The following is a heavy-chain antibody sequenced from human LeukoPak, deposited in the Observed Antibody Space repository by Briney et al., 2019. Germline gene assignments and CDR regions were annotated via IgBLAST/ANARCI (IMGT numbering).Heavy chain of an antibody. CDR1: GGSFSGYY. V-gene: IGHV4-34*01. Sequence: PSETLSLTCAVYGGSFSGYYWSWIRQPPGKELEWIGEINHSGSTNYNPSLKSRVTISVDTSKNQFSLKLSSVTAADTAVYYCARGNVVVTAISFDYWGQGTLVTVSS. CDR3: ARGNVVVTAISFDY. D-gene: IGHD2-21*02. J-gene: IGHJ4*02. CDR2: INHSGST.